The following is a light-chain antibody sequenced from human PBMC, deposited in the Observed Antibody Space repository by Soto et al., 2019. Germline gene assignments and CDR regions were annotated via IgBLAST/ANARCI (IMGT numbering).Light chain of an antibody. J-gene: IGKJ1*01. CDR3: QQSYSTPWT. Sequence: DIQMTQSPSSLSASVGDRVTITCRAGQRVSSILNCYQQKPGKAPNVLIYAASSLQSGVPSRFSGSCSGTDFPLTISSLQPEDSATYYCQQSYSTPWTFGQGTKVDIK. CDR2: AAS. CDR1: QRVSSI. V-gene: IGKV1-39*01.